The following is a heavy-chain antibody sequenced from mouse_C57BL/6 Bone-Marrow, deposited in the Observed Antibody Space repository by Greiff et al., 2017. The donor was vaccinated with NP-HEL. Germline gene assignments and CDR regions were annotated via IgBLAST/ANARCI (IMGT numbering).Heavy chain of an antibody. CDR1: GYTFTDYY. Sequence: EVQLQQSGPELVKPGASVKISCKASGYTFTDYYMNWVKQSHGKSLEWIGDINPNNGGTSYNQKFTGKATLTVDKSSSTAYMELRSLTSEDSAVYYCAREGTAQATSAWFAYWGQGTLVTVSA. D-gene: IGHD3-2*02. CDR2: INPNNGGT. V-gene: IGHV1-26*01. CDR3: AREGTAQATSAWFAY. J-gene: IGHJ3*01.